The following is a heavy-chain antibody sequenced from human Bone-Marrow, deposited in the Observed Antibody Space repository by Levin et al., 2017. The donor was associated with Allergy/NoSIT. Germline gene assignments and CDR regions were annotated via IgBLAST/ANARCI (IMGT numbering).Heavy chain of an antibody. CDR2: IYSGGST. Sequence: GGSLRLSCVASGFTVSSNYMNWVRQAPGKGLEWVSVIYSGGSTYYADSVKGRFTISRDNSKNTLSLQMSSLRAEDTAVYYCATDRAYCSNTTCYLPDAFDIWGQGTMVTVSS. CDR1: GFTVSSNY. J-gene: IGHJ3*02. CDR3: ATDRAYCSNTTCYLPDAFDI. V-gene: IGHV3-66*01. D-gene: IGHD2-2*01.